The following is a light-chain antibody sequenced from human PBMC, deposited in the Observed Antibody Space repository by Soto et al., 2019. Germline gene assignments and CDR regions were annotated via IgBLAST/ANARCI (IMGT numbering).Light chain of an antibody. Sequence: EIVLTQSPGTLSLSPGERATLSCRASQGVSSSYLAWYQQKPGQPPRLLIYGASSRATGIPNRFSGSGDGTHFTLSINRLEPEDFAVYYCQHYRTSFGGGTKVEIK. CDR2: GAS. V-gene: IGKV3-20*01. J-gene: IGKJ4*01. CDR3: QHYRTS. CDR1: QGVSSSY.